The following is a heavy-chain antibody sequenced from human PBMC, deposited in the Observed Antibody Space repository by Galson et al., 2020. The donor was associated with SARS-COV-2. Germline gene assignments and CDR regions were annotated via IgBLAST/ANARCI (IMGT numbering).Heavy chain of an antibody. J-gene: IGHJ4*02. CDR3: ARDLPDYSGYEIDY. D-gene: IGHD5-12*01. V-gene: IGHV7-4-1*02. Sequence: ASVKVSCKASGYTFTMCGMNWVRQAPGQGLEWMGWINTNTGNPTYAQGFTGRFVFSLDTSVSTAYLQISSLKAEDTAVYYCARDLPDYSGYEIDYWGQGTLVTVSS. CDR1: GYTFTMCG. CDR2: INTNTGNP.